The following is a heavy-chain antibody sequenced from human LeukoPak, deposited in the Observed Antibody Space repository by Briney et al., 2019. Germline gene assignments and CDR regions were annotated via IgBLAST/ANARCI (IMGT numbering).Heavy chain of an antibody. Sequence: GSSVKVSCKASGGTFSSYAISWVRQAPGQGLEWMGRIIPILGIANYAQKFQGRVTITADKSTSTAYMELSSLRSEDTAVYYCATVHSYGYKEFDYWGQGTLVTVSS. CDR3: ATVHSYGYKEFDY. CDR2: IIPILGIA. D-gene: IGHD5-18*01. V-gene: IGHV1-69*04. J-gene: IGHJ4*02. CDR1: GGTFSSYA.